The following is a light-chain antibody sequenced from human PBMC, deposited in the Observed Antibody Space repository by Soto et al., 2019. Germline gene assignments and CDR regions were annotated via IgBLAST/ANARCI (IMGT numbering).Light chain of an antibody. V-gene: IGKV3-15*01. CDR1: QSVSSN. Sequence: EIVMTQSPATLFMSPGQRVTLSCRASQSVSSNLAWNQQKPGQAPRLLIYGASTRATGIPDRFSGSGSGTEFTLTISSLQSEDFAVYYCQQYNIWPWTFGQGTKVEIK. J-gene: IGKJ1*01. CDR3: QQYNIWPWT. CDR2: GAS.